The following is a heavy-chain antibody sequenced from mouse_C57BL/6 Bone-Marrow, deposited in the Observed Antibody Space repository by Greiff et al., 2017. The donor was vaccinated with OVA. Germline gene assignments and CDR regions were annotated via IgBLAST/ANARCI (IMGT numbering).Heavy chain of an antibody. CDR1: GYTFTSYW. J-gene: IGHJ3*01. Sequence: QVQLQQSGAELVKPGASVKMSCKASGYTFTSYWITWVKQRPGQGLEWIGDIYPGSGSTNYNEKFKSKATLTVDTSSSTAYMQLSSLTSEDSAVYYCARHYSNYLAWFAYWGQGTLVTVSA. CDR3: ARHYSNYLAWFAY. CDR2: IYPGSGST. D-gene: IGHD2-5*01. V-gene: IGHV1-55*01.